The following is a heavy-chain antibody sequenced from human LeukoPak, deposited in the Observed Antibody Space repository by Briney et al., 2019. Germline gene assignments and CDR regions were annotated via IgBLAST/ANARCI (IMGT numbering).Heavy chain of an antibody. D-gene: IGHD1-26*01. CDR2: INPDTGGT. V-gene: IGHV1-2*02. CDR1: GYSFTIYY. Sequence: ASVRVSCKASGYSFTIYYMHWVRQAPGQGPEWMGWINPDTGGTYFAQKFQGRVTLTRDISSTTAYMEMSGLTSDDTAVYYCASPSTGVGALAYWGQGILVTVSS. J-gene: IGHJ4*02. CDR3: ASPSTGVGALAY.